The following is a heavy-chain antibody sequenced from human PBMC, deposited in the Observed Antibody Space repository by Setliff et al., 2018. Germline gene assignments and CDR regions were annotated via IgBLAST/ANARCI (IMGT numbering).Heavy chain of an antibody. J-gene: IGHJ4*02. CDR3: ARGRVDSGSYNDLGYFDD. CDR1: GDFMSSHLYF. Sequence: SETLSLTCSVSGDFMSSHLYFWSWIRQPAGKGLEWIGDIYIRGVINYNPSLRSRTTISIDTSKTQFSLILSSVTAADTAMYFCARGRVDSGSYNDLGYFDDWGKGTLVTVSS. CDR2: IYIRGVI. V-gene: IGHV4-61*09. D-gene: IGHD1-26*01.